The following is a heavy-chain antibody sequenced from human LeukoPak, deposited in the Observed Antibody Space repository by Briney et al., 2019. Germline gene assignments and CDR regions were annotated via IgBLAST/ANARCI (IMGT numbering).Heavy chain of an antibody. J-gene: IGHJ4*02. CDR2: IYTSGST. Sequence: SETLSLTCSVSGGSISGYYWTWIRQPAGKGLEWIGRIYTSGSTNYNPSLKSRVTISVDTSKNQFSLKLSSVTAADTAVYYCARHPQARELPFDYWGQGTLVTVSS. D-gene: IGHD1-26*01. V-gene: IGHV4-4*07. CDR1: GGSISGYY. CDR3: ARHPQARELPFDY.